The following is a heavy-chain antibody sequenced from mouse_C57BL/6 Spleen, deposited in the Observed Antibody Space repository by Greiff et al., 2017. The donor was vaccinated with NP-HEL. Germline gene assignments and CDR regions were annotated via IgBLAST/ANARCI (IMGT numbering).Heavy chain of an antibody. V-gene: IGHV5-9*01. CDR1: GFTFSSYT. CDR3: ARLTYEDYAMDY. D-gene: IGHD2-3*01. CDR2: ISGGGGNT. Sequence: DVKLQESGGGLVKPGGSLKLSCAASGFTFSSYTMSWVRQTPEKRLEWVATISGGGGNTYYPDSVKGRFTISRDNAKNTLYLQMSSLRSEDTALYYCARLTYEDYAMDYWGQGTSVTVSS. J-gene: IGHJ4*01.